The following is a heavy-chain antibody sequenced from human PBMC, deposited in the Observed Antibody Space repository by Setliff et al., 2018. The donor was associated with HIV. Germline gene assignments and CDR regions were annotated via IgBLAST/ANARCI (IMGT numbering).Heavy chain of an antibody. D-gene: IGHD2-8*01. CDR2: IVDSGST. CDR1: GGSLTNYY. CDR3: ARAPSCADSWCYMYYYYYYGMDV. J-gene: IGHJ6*02. Sequence: SETLSLTCTLYGGSLTNYYWTWIRQSPEKGLEWIGEIVDSGSTNYSPSLKSRVTISIDTAKKQFSLRLNSVTAADTGVYYCARAPSCADSWCYMYYYYYYGMDVWGLGTTVTV. V-gene: IGHV4-34*12.